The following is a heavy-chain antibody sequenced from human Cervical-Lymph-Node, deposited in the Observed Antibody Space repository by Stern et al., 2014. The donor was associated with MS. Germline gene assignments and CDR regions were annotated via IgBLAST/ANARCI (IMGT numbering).Heavy chain of an antibody. J-gene: IGHJ4*02. V-gene: IGHV3-74*02. CDR3: TKDTYGPEDY. D-gene: IGHD3-10*01. CDR2: INRDATST. Sequence: QLVQSGGALVQPGGSLRLSCVASGFTFRDYWLHWVRQTPGKGLVWVKRINRDATSTNHANSVRGRFTISRDNARNTRYLQMNSLRAEDTAVYYCTKDTYGPEDYWGQGTSVTVSS. CDR1: GFTFRDYW.